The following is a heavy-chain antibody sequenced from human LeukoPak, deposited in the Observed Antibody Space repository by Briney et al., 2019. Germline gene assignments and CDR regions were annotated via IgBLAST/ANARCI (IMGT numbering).Heavy chain of an antibody. CDR1: GFTFSSYA. Sequence: PGGSLRLSCAASGFTFSSYAMHWVRQAPGKGLEWVAVILYDGSNKYYADSVKGRFTISRDNSKNTLYLQMNSLRAEDTAVYYCILGKSETGYSSSWYELAYWGQGTLVTVSS. V-gene: IGHV3-30-3*01. D-gene: IGHD6-13*01. CDR3: ILGKSETGYSSSWYELAY. CDR2: ILYDGSNK. J-gene: IGHJ4*02.